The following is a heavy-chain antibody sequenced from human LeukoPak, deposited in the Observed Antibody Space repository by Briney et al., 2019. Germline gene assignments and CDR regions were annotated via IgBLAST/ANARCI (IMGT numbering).Heavy chain of an antibody. J-gene: IGHJ5*02. CDR3: ARRQMVAAAFNWFDP. Sequence: RPSETLSLICTVSGGSISSYYWSWIRQPPGKGLEWIGYIYYSGSTNYNPSLKSRVTISVDTSKNQFSLKLSSVTAADTAVYYCARRQMVAAAFNWFDPWGQGTLVTVSS. CDR2: IYYSGST. CDR1: GGSISSYY. V-gene: IGHV4-59*08. D-gene: IGHD2-15*01.